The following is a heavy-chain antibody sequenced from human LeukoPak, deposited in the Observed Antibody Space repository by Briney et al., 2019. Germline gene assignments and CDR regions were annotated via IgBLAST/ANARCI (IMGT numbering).Heavy chain of an antibody. Sequence: GGSLRLSCAASGFAFDDYTMHWVRQAPGKGLEWISLISWDGVSKYYADSVRGRFTISRDNSKHSLYLQMNTLRTDDTALYYWAKDISPTGRGWVVAGRYLDCWGQGSPV. CDR3: AKDISPTGRGWVVAGRYLDC. CDR1: GFAFDDYT. D-gene: IGHD2-15*01. V-gene: IGHV3-43*01. J-gene: IGHJ4*02. CDR2: ISWDGVSK.